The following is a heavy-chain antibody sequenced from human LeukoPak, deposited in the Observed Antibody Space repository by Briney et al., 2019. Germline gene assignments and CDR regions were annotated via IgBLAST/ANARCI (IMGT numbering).Heavy chain of an antibody. J-gene: IGHJ5*02. V-gene: IGHV3-11*06. Sequence: PGGSLRLSCAASGFTFSDYYMSWIRQAPGKGLEWVSYISSSSSYTNYADPVKGRFTISRDNAKNSLYLQMNSLRAEDTAVYYCARDRDIVATILDPWGQGTLVTVSS. CDR1: GFTFSDYY. CDR3: ARDRDIVATILDP. CDR2: ISSSSSYT. D-gene: IGHD5-12*01.